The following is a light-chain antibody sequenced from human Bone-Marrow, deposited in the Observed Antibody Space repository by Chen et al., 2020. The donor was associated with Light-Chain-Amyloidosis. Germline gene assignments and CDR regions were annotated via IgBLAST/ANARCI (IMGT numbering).Light chain of an antibody. Sequence: QSVLTQPHSVSAAPGQKVTISCTGTSSNIGAGYDVHWYQQLPGTAPKLLIYGNDNRPSGVPDRFSASKSGTSASLAITGLQAEDEADYYCQSYDTTLSGSVFGGGTKLTVL. V-gene: IGLV1-40*01. J-gene: IGLJ3*02. CDR2: GND. CDR3: QSYDTTLSGSV. CDR1: SSNIGAGYD.